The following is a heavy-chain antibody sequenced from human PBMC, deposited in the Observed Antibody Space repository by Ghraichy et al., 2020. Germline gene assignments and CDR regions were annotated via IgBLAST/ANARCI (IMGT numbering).Heavy chain of an antibody. CDR2: ISSSSTDT. CDR3: ARKRDGYNPFDY. Sequence: GESLNISCAASGFTFSSYNMNWVRQAPGKGLEWVSSISSSSTDTYYADSVKGRFTISRDNAKNSLSLQMNSLRAEDTAVYYCARKRDGYNPFDYWGQGTLVTVSS. V-gene: IGHV3-21*01. J-gene: IGHJ4*02. D-gene: IGHD5-24*01. CDR1: GFTFSSYN.